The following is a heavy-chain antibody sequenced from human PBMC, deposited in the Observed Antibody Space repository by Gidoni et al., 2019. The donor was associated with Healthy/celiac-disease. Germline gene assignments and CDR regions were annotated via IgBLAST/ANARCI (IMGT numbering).Heavy chain of an antibody. CDR3: ARADSSGYYYVGAFDI. V-gene: IGHV4-59*01. Sequence: QVQLQESGPGLVKPSETLSLTCTVPGGSISSYYWSWIRQPPGKGLEWIGYIYYRGSTNYNPSLKSRVTISVDTSKNQFSLKLSSVTAADTAVYYCARADSSGYYYVGAFDIWGQGTMVTVSS. D-gene: IGHD3-22*01. CDR2: IYYRGST. CDR1: GGSISSYY. J-gene: IGHJ3*02.